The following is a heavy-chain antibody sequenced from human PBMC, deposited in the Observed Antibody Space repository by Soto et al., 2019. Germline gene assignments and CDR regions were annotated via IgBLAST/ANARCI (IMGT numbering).Heavy chain of an antibody. CDR2: INHSGRT. CDR1: GGSFSGYY. V-gene: IGHV4-34*01. CDR3: ARVGRREYYYDSSGYFGY. Sequence: SGTLSLTCAVSGGSFSGYYWSWIRQPPGKGLEWIGEINHSGRTNYNPSLKSRVTISVDTSTNQFSMKLISVTAADTAVYYCARVGRREYYYDSSGYFGYWGQGTLVTVSS. D-gene: IGHD3-22*01. J-gene: IGHJ4*02.